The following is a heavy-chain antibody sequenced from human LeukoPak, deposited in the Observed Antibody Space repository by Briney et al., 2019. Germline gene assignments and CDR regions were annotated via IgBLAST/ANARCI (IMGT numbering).Heavy chain of an antibody. CDR2: ISAYNGNT. J-gene: IGHJ6*02. Sequence: ASVKVSCKASGGTFSSYAISWVRQAPGQGLEWMGWISAYNGNTNYAQKLQGRVTMTTDTSTSTAYMELRSLRSDDTAVYYCARTYYGSGSREGYGMDVWGQGTTVTVSS. V-gene: IGHV1-18*01. CDR1: GGTFSSYA. CDR3: ARTYYGSGSREGYGMDV. D-gene: IGHD3-10*01.